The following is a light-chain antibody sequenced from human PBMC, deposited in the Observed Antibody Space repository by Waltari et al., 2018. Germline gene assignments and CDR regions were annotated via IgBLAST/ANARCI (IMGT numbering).Light chain of an antibody. Sequence: QSVLTQPPSVSGAPGQRVTISCTGTRSNIQAGHDVHWYQHVLGTAPKVVIYTNSIRPSGVPDRFSGSKSGTSASLAITGLQAEDEAEYYCQSYDSSLSGWVFGGGTTLTVL. V-gene: IGLV1-40*01. CDR1: RSNIQAGHD. CDR3: QSYDSSLSGWV. CDR2: TNS. J-gene: IGLJ2*01.